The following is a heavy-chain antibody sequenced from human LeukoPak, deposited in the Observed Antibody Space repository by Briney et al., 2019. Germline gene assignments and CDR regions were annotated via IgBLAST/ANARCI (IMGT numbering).Heavy chain of an antibody. Sequence: PGGSLRLSCAASGFTFSSYAMSWVRQAPGKGLVWVSRINTDGRTITYADSVKGRFTISRDNAKNTLYLQMNSLRAEDTAVYYCVRSAFLTTEFYFDYWGHGTLVTVSS. D-gene: IGHD4-11*01. V-gene: IGHV3-74*01. CDR3: VRSAFLTTEFYFDY. J-gene: IGHJ4*01. CDR1: GFTFSSYA. CDR2: INTDGRTI.